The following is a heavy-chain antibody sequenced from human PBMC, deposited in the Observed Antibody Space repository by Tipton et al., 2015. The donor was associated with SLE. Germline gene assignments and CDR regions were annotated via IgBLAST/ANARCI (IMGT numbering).Heavy chain of an antibody. CDR3: ARDYYGSGFDAFDI. CDR2: IYYSGST. D-gene: IGHD3-10*01. J-gene: IGHJ3*02. Sequence: TLSLTCTVSGGSISSYYWSWIRQPPGKGLEWIGYIYYSGSTNHNPSLKSRVTISVDTSKNQFSLRLSSVTAADTAVYYCARDYYGSGFDAFDIWGQGTMVTVSS. V-gene: IGHV4-59*01. CDR1: GGSISSYY.